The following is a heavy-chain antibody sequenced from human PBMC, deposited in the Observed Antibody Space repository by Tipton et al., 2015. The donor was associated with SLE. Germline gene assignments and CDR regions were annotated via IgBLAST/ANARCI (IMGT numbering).Heavy chain of an antibody. CDR2: ISHSGNT. J-gene: IGHJ4*02. CDR1: GGSFSGYY. CDR3: ARLIAARLTFDY. Sequence: TLSLTCAVYGGSFSGYYWSWIRQPPGKGLVWIGEISHSGNTKYNPSLKSRLTISVDTSKNQFSLKLSSVTAADTAVYYCARLIAARLTFDYWGKGTLVTVSS. V-gene: IGHV4-34*01. D-gene: IGHD6-6*01.